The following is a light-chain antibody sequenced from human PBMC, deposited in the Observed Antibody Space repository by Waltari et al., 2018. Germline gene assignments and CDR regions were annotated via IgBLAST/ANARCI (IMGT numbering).Light chain of an antibody. V-gene: IGKV1-9*01. CDR2: AAS. CDR1: QGISSY. J-gene: IGKJ4*01. CDR3: QELNTYPQSLT. Sequence: DIKFTHSQSFLLASKGNRVPIPCRASQGISSYLAWYQQKPGKAPKLLIYAASTLQSGVPSRFSGSGSGTEFTLTISSLQPEDFATYYCQELNTYPQSLTFGGGTKVEI.